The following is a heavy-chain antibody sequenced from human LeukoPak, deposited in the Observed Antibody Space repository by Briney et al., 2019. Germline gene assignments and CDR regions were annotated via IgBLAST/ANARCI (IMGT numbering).Heavy chain of an antibody. CDR1: GFTFSSYS. CDR3: ARGPYDSSGYYPYFDY. V-gene: IGHV3-21*06. CDR2: ISSSSSYI. D-gene: IGHD3-22*01. Sequence: PGGSLRLSCAASGFTFSSYSMNWVRQAPGKGLEWVSSISSSSSYIYYADSVKGRFTISRDNAKNSLYLQMNSLRAEDTAVYYCARGPYDSSGYYPYFDYWGQGILVTVSS. J-gene: IGHJ4*02.